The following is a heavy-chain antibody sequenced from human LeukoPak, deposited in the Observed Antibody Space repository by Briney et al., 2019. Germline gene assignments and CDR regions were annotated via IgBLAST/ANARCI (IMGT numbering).Heavy chain of an antibody. CDR1: GGSISSYY. Sequence: SETLSLTCTVSGGSISSYYWSWIRQPPGKGLEWIGYIYYSGSTNYNPSLKSRVTISVDTSKNQFSLKLSSVTAADTAVYYCASSPRRDGYNYAFDIWGQGTMVTVSS. V-gene: IGHV4-59*01. CDR2: IYYSGST. J-gene: IGHJ3*02. D-gene: IGHD5-12*01. CDR3: ASSPRRDGYNYAFDI.